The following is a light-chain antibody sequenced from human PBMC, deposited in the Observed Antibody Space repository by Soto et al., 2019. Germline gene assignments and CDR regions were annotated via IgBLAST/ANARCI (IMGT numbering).Light chain of an antibody. J-gene: IGLJ3*02. CDR3: QSYDSSLSGWV. CDR1: SSNIGAGYD. Sequence: QSVLTQPPSVSGAPGQRVTISCTGSSSNIGAGYDVHWYQQLPGTAPKLLIYGNSNRPSGVPDRFSGSKSGTSASLAITGHQAEDEADYYCQSYDSSLSGWVFGGGTKLTVL. CDR2: GNS. V-gene: IGLV1-40*01.